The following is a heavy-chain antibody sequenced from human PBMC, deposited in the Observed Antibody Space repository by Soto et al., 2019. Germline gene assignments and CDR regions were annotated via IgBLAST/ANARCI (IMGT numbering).Heavy chain of an antibody. CDR3: AGDYDSSGYYYYYGMDV. Sequence: GGSLRLSCAASGFTFSSYSMNWVRQAPGKGLEWVSYISSSSTIYYADSVKGRFTISRDNAKNSLYLQMNSLRAEDTAVYYCAGDYDSSGYYYYYGMDVWGQGTTVTVSS. V-gene: IGHV3-48*04. D-gene: IGHD3-22*01. J-gene: IGHJ6*02. CDR1: GFTFSSYS. CDR2: ISSSSTI.